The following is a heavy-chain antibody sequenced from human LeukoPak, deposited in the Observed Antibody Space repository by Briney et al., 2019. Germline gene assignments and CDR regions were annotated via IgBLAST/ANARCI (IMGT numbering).Heavy chain of an antibody. Sequence: ASVKVSCKASGYTFSGYYLHWMRQAPGQGLEWMGWINPNSGGTHYAQKFQGRVTMTRDTSISTAYMELSSLRSDDTAVYHCAIQGGYSYGSRPRELHYYLDYWGQGTLITVSS. V-gene: IGHV1-2*02. J-gene: IGHJ4*02. CDR3: AIQGGYSYGSRPRELHYYLDY. CDR1: GYTFSGYY. CDR2: INPNSGGT. D-gene: IGHD5-18*01.